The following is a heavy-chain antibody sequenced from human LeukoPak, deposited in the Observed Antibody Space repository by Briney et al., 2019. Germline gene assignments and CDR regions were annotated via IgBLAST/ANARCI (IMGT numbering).Heavy chain of an antibody. V-gene: IGHV4-39*07. CDR2: IYYXGST. D-gene: IGHD3-3*01. CDR1: YY. Sequence: YYXGXXXXPPGKGXXXIGSIYYXGSTNYNPSLKSRVTISVDTSKNQFSLKLSSVTAADTAVYYCGRLPRDYDFWSGYYKGGYFDYWGQGTLVTVSS. CDR3: GRLPRDYDFWSGYYKGGYFDY. J-gene: IGHJ4*02.